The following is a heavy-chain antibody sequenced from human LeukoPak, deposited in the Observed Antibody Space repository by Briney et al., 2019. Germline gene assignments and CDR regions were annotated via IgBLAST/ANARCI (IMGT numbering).Heavy chain of an antibody. V-gene: IGHV4-39*01. CDR3: ARPGGNRGSDAFDI. D-gene: IGHD4-23*01. CDR2: IYYSGST. Sequence: PSETLSLTCTVSGGSISSSSYYWGWIRQPPGKGLEWIGSIYYSGSTYYNPSLKSRVTISVDTSKNQFSLKLSSVTAADTAVYYCARPGGNRGSDAFDIWGQGTMVTVSS. J-gene: IGHJ3*02. CDR1: GGSISSSSYY.